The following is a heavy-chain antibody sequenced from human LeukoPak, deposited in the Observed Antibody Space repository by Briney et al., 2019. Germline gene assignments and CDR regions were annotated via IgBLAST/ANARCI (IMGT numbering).Heavy chain of an antibody. V-gene: IGHV4-34*01. D-gene: IGHD3-16*02. CDR3: ARGRSRYDYVWGSYRSTYYIDY. CDR2: INHSGST. CDR1: GGSFSGYY. J-gene: IGHJ4*02. Sequence: SETLSLTCAVYGGSFSGYYWSWIRQPPGKGLEWIGEINHSGSTNYNPSLKSRVTISVDTSKNQFSLKLSSVTAADTAVYYCARGRSRYDYVWGSYRSTYYIDYWGQGTLVTVSS.